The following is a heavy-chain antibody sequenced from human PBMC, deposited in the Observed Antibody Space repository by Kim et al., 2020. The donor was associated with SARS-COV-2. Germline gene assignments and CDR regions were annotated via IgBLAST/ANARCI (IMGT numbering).Heavy chain of an antibody. CDR1: GFTVSCYG. Sequence: GGSLRLSCAASGFTVSCYGMHWVRQAPGKGLVWVSRIESNGISTSYADSVKGRFTISRDNAKNTMYLQMNSLRVEDTAVYYCARGSVDCGYFDFWGEGSL. CDR3: ARGSVDCGYFDF. V-gene: IGHV3-74*01. D-gene: IGHD2-21*02. CDR2: IESNGIST. J-gene: IGHJ4*02.